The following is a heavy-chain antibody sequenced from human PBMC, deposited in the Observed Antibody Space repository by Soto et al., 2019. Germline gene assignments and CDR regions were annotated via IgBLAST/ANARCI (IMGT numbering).Heavy chain of an antibody. J-gene: IGHJ4*02. CDR1: GYTFTSYA. CDR2: INAGNGNT. CDR3: AKDHLTTTVTTVGY. Sequence: QVQLVQSGAEVKKPGASVKVSCKASGYTFTSYAMYWVRQAPGQRLEWMGWINAGNGNTKYSQKFQGRVTITRDTSASTAYMELSSLRSEDTAVYYCAKDHLTTTVTTVGYWGQGPLVTVSS. D-gene: IGHD4-17*01. V-gene: IGHV1-3*01.